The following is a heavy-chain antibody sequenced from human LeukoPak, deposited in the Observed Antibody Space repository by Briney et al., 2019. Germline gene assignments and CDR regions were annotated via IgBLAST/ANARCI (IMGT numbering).Heavy chain of an antibody. V-gene: IGHV4-59*01. CDR1: GGSISSYY. D-gene: IGHD3-10*01. Sequence: SETLSLTCTVSGGSISSYYWSWVRQPPGKGLEWIGYIYYSGSTNYNPYLTSGGTISVETSKNPFSLKLSSVTAADTAVYYFARGLEVDLLLFGDFDPWGQGTLVTVSS. CDR2: IYYSGST. J-gene: IGHJ5*02. CDR3: ARGLEVDLLLFGDFDP.